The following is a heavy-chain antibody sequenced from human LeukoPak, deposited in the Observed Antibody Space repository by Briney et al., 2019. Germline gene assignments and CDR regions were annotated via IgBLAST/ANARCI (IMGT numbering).Heavy chain of an antibody. J-gene: IGHJ4*02. V-gene: IGHV4-34*01. D-gene: IGHD5-18*01. Sequence: PSETLSLTCAVYGGSFSGYYWSWIRHPPGKGLEWIGEINHSGSTNYNPSLKSRVTISVDTSKNQFSLKLSSVTAADTAVYYCAGSDTFDYWGQGTLVTVSS. CDR3: AGSDTFDY. CDR2: INHSGST. CDR1: GGSFSGYY.